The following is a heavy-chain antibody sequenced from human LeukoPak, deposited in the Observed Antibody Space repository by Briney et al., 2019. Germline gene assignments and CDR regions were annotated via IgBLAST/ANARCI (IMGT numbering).Heavy chain of an antibody. CDR2: IKSDGSTT. Sequence: GGSLRLSCAASGFTFSSFWMHWVRQAPGKGLVWVSRIKSDGSTTSYADSVKGRFTISRDNAKNSLYLQMNSLRAEDTALYYCARGRPPADYWGQGTLVTVSS. J-gene: IGHJ4*02. CDR1: GFTFSSFW. V-gene: IGHV3-74*01. CDR3: ARGRPPADY.